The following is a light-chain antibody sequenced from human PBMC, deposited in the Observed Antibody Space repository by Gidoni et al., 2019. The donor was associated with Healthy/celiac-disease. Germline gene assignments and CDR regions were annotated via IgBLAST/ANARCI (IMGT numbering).Light chain of an antibody. Sequence: DIQMNQSPSTLSASVGDTVTITCRASQSISSWLAWYQQKPGKAPKLLIYDASSLESGVPSRFSGSGSGTEFTLTISSLQPDDFATYYCQQYNSYSPTFGQGTKVEIK. J-gene: IGKJ1*01. CDR3: QQYNSYSPT. CDR1: QSISSW. V-gene: IGKV1-5*01. CDR2: DAS.